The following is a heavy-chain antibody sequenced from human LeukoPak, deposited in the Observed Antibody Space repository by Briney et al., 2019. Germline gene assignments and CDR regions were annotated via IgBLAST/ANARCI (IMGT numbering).Heavy chain of an antibody. CDR1: GGTFSSYG. CDR2: IIPIFGTA. CDR3: ASGVYYDSSGYSFEY. D-gene: IGHD3-22*01. Sequence: PGSSVKVSCKASGGTFSSYGISWVRQAPGQGLEWMGGIIPIFGTANYARKFQGRVTITADESTSTAYMELSSLRSEDTAVYYCASGVYYDSSGYSFEYWGQGTLVTVSS. J-gene: IGHJ4*02. V-gene: IGHV1-69*01.